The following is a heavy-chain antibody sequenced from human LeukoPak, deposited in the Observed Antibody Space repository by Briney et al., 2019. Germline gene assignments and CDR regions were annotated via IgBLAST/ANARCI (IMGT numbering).Heavy chain of an antibody. D-gene: IGHD3-22*01. J-gene: IGHJ6*03. V-gene: IGHV3-33*01. CDR1: GFTFSSYG. CDR2: IWYDGSNK. Sequence: GGSLRLSCAASGFTFSSYGMHWVRQAPGKGLEWVAVIWYDGSNKYYADSVKGRFTISRDNSKNTLYLQMNSLRAEDTAVYYCARAGGSGYYSYYYYYMDVWGKGTTVTLSS. CDR3: ARAGGSGYYSYYYYYMDV.